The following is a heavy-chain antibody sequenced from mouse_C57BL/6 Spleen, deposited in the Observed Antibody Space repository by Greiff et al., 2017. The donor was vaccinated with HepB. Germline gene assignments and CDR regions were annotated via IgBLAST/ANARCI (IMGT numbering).Heavy chain of an antibody. V-gene: IGHV1-63*01. Sequence: QVQLQQSGAELVRPGTSVKMSCKASGYTFTNYWIGWAKPRPGHGLEWIGDIYPGGGYTNYTETFKGKATLTADKSSSTSYMQFSSLTSEDSAIYYCARSGDGYGFAYWGQGTLVTVSA. CDR1: GYTFTNYW. D-gene: IGHD1-1*01. CDR2: IYPGGGYT. J-gene: IGHJ3*01. CDR3: ARSGDGYGFAY.